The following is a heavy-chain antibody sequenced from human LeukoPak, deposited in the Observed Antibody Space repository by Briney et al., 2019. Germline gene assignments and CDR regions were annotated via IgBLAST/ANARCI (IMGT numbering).Heavy chain of an antibody. CDR2: INAGNGNT. V-gene: IGHV1-3*01. CDR3: ARATLGASRFDY. J-gene: IGHJ4*02. CDR1: GYTFTSYA. Sequence: ASVKVSCKASGYTFTSYAMHWVRQAPGQRLERMGWINAGNGNTKYSQKFQGRVTITRDTSASTAYMELSSLRSEDTAVYYCARATLGASRFDYWGQGTLVTVSS. D-gene: IGHD1-26*01.